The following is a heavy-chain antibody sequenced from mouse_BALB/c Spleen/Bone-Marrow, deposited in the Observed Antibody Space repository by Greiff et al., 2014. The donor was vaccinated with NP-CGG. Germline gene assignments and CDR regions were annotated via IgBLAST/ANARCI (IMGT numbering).Heavy chain of an antibody. J-gene: IGHJ2*01. V-gene: IGHV1-54*01. CDR1: GYAFTNYL. D-gene: IGHD3-3*01. Sequence: VQLVESGAELVRPGTSVKASCKASGYAFTNYLIEWVKQRPGQGLEWIGMINPGSGGTNYNEKFKGKATLTADKSSSTAYMQLSSLTSDDSAVYFCARRDGSYFDYWGQGTTLTVSS. CDR3: ARRDGSYFDY. CDR2: INPGSGGT.